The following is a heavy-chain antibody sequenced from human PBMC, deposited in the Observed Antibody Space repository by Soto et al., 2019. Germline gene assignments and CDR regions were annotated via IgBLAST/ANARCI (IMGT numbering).Heavy chain of an antibody. Sequence: PGGSLRLSCAASGFTFSSYAMSWVRQAPGKGLEWVSAISGSGGSTYYADSVKGRFTISRDNSKNTLYLQMNSLRAEDTAVYFCAKTGPTVTRHYTLQIAARPVWGQGTLVTVSS. V-gene: IGHV3-23*01. CDR2: ISGSGGST. CDR1: GFTFSSYA. J-gene: IGHJ4*02. D-gene: IGHD6-6*01. CDR3: AKTGPTVTRHYTLQIAARPV.